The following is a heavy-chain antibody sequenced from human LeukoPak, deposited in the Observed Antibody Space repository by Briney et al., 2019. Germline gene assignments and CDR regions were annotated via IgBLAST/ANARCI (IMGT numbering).Heavy chain of an antibody. Sequence: PGRSLRLSCAASGFTFSSYGMHWVRQAPGKGLEWVAVIWYDGSNKYYADSVKGRFTISRDNSKNTLYLQMNSLRAEDTAVYYCAKEHYYDSSGYPSFDYWGQGTLVTVSS. J-gene: IGHJ4*02. CDR3: AKEHYYDSSGYPSFDY. CDR2: IWYDGSNK. CDR1: GFTFSSYG. V-gene: IGHV3-33*06. D-gene: IGHD3-22*01.